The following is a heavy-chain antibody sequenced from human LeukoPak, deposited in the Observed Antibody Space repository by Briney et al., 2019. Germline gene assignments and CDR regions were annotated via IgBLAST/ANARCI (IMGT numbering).Heavy chain of an antibody. V-gene: IGHV3-33*06. CDR2: IWYDGSHQ. D-gene: IGHD3-10*01. CDR3: AKDRGYYYGSGSYYVFDY. Sequence: SGSSLRLSCAASGFPFSGSGMHWVRQAPGKGLEWVAVIWYDGSHQYYADSVKGRFTISRDNSKNTLYLQMNSLRAEDTAVYYCAKDRGYYYGSGSYYVFDYWGQGTLVTVSS. CDR1: GFPFSGSG. J-gene: IGHJ4*02.